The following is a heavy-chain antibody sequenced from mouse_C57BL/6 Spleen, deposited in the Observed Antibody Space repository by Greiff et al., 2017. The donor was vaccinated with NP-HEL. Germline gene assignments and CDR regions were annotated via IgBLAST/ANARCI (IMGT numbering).Heavy chain of an antibody. J-gene: IGHJ4*01. V-gene: IGHV1-15*01. CDR1: GYTFTDYE. CDR3: TQGNYVDAMDY. CDR2: IDPETGGT. Sequence: QVQLQQSGAELVRPGASVTLSCKASGYTFTDYEMHWVKQTPVHGLEWIGAIDPETGGTAYNQKFKGKAILTADKSSSTAYMELRSLTSEDSAVYYCTQGNYVDAMDYWGQGTSVTVSS. D-gene: IGHD2-1*01.